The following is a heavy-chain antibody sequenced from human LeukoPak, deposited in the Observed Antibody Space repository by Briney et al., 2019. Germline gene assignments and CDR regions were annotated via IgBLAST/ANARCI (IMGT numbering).Heavy chain of an antibody. D-gene: IGHD4-23*01. CDR3: AKDRRGNGGSAPYYFDY. V-gene: IGHV3-23*01. Sequence: GGSLRLSCAASGFTFSSYAMSWVRQAPGKGLEWVSAISGSGGSTYYADSVKGRFTISRDNSKNTLYLQMNSLRAEDTAVYYCAKDRRGNGGSAPYYFDYWGQGTLVTVSS. CDR1: GFTFSSYA. J-gene: IGHJ4*02. CDR2: ISGSGGST.